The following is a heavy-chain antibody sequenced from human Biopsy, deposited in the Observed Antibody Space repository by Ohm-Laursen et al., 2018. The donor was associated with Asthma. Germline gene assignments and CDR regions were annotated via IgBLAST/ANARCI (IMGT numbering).Heavy chain of an antibody. CDR1: GFPISNYG. CDR3: AREKVIESRGFQNWFDP. J-gene: IGHJ5*02. CDR2: IYYDGSRK. Sequence: SLRLSCAASGFPISNYGMHWVRQAPGKGLEWVAGIYYDGSRKYYTESVKGRFTISRDNSKNRLYLEMASLRAEDTAVYYCAREKVIESRGFQNWFDPWGQGTLVTVSS. D-gene: IGHD3-16*02. V-gene: IGHV3-33*01.